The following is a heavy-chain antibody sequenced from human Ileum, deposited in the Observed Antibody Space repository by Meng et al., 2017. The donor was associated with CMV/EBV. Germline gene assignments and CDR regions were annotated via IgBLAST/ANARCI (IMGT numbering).Heavy chain of an antibody. V-gene: IGHV1-2*02. J-gene: IGHJ5*02. D-gene: IGHD2-2*01. CDR3: VARYCSTTTCLPIGKFDP. Sequence: YTLMGYYVHWVRQAPGQGLEWMGWINSNSGGTNYAQKFQGRVNMTRDTSIRTPYMELTRLIPDHTFVSYCVARYCSTTTCLPIGKFDPWGQGTLVTVSS. CDR1: YTLMGYY. CDR2: INSNSGGT.